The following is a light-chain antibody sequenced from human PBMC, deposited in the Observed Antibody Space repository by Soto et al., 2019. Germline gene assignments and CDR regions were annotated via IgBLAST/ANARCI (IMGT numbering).Light chain of an antibody. CDR1: QTVPTF. CDR2: ATS. CDR3: QQSYNHPFA. J-gene: IGKJ3*01. V-gene: IGKV1-39*01. Sequence: IQMTQSPSSLSASVGDTVTITCRASQTVPTFLNWYQQKPGKAPKLLIYATSSLEGGVPSRFSGSRSGTAFTLTINRLQPADFATYYCQQSYNHPFAFGPGTKVDLK.